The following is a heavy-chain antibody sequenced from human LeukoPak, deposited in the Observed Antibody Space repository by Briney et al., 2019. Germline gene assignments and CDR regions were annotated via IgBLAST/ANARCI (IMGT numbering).Heavy chain of an antibody. Sequence: SETLSLTCTVSGDSISSYYWTWIRQPPGKGLEWIGYIYYSGNTNYNPSLKSRVTISVDTSKNQFSLKLSSVIAADTAVYYCAXGGFSLDFDYWGQGTLVTVSS. CDR1: GDSISSYY. D-gene: IGHD3-3*02. V-gene: IGHV4-59*01. CDR3: AXGGFSLDFDY. J-gene: IGHJ4*02. CDR2: IYYSGNT.